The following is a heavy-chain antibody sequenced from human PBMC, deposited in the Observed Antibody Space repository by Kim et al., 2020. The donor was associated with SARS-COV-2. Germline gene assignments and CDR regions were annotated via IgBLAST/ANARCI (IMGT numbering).Heavy chain of an antibody. Sequence: GGSLRLSCAASGFTFSSYGMHWVRQAPGKGLEWVAVISYDGSNKYYADSVKGRFTISRDNSKNTLYLQMNSLRAEDTAVYYCARDVETAMERLDVWGQGTTITVS. CDR3: ARDVETAMERLDV. CDR1: GFTFSSYG. D-gene: IGHD5-18*01. V-gene: IGHV3-30*03. CDR2: ISYDGSNK. J-gene: IGHJ6*02.